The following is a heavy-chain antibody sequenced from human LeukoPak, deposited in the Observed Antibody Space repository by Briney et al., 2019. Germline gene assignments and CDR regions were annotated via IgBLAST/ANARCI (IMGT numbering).Heavy chain of an antibody. D-gene: IGHD3-22*01. CDR3: ARGEYYHESSGYPNY. Sequence: GVSLRLSCAASGFTFSSYSMNWVRQAPGKGLEWVSSISSSSSYIYYADSVKGRFTISRDNAKNSLYLQMNSLRAEDTAVYYCARGEYYHESSGYPNYWGQGTLVTVSS. CDR2: ISSSSSYI. J-gene: IGHJ4*02. CDR1: GFTFSSYS. V-gene: IGHV3-21*01.